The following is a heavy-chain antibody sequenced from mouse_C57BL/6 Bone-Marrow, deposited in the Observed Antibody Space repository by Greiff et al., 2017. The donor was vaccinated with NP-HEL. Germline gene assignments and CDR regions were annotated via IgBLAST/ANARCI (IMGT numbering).Heavy chain of an antibody. V-gene: IGHV5-17*01. Sequence: DVHLVESGGGLVKPGGSLKLSCAASGFTFSDYGMHWVRQAPEKGLEWVAYISSGSSTIYYADTVKGRFTISRDNAKNTLFLQMTSLRSEDTAMYYCATHAGFDYWGQGTTLTVSS. CDR2: ISSGSSTI. CDR1: GFTFSDYG. CDR3: ATHAGFDY. J-gene: IGHJ2*01.